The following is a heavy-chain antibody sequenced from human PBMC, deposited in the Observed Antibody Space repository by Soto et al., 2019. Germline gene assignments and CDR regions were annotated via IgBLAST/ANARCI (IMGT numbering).Heavy chain of an antibody. D-gene: IGHD2-21*01. Sequence: SLRLSCAAAGFTFGSYGMTWVRQAPGKGLEWVSVISDSGEDTLYADSVRGRFTISRDNSKNMLYLQMDSLRAEDTALYYCARDPTMVIRGYFDSWGQGTLVTVSS. V-gene: IGHV3-23*01. CDR3: ARDPTMVIRGYFDS. CDR1: GFTFGSYG. J-gene: IGHJ4*02. CDR2: ISDSGEDT.